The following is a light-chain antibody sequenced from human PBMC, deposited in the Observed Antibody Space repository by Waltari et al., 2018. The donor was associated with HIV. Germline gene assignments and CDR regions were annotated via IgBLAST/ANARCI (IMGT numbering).Light chain of an antibody. J-gene: IGKJ1*01. V-gene: IGKV4-1*01. CDR2: WAY. CDR1: QNILHKSNYWSY. CDR3: QQYYSTPRT. Sequence: IVMTQSPDSLAASPGERVTINCESSQNILHKSNYWSYLAWYQEKPGQPPKLLIHWAYARESGIPDRFSGGWSGTYFTLAISNLQAEDVAVYYCQQYYSTPRTFGQGTKVELK.